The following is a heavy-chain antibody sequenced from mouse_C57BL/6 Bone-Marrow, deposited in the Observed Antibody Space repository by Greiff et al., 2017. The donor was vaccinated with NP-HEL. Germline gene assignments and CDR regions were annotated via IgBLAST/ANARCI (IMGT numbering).Heavy chain of an antibody. D-gene: IGHD2-3*01. V-gene: IGHV1-76*01. J-gene: IGHJ2*01. Sequence: QVQLQQSGAELVRPGASVKLSCKASGYTFTDYYINWVKQRPGQGLEWIARIYPGSGNTYYNEKFKGKATLTAEKSSSTAYMQLSSLTSEDSAVYFCARSSDGYLDYGGQGTTLTVSS. CDR1: GYTFTDYY. CDR3: ARSSDGYLDY. CDR2: IYPGSGNT.